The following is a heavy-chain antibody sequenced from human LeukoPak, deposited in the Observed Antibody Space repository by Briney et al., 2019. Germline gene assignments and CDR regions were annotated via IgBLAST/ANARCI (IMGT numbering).Heavy chain of an antibody. Sequence: GGSLRLSCAASGFTFSSYAMSWVRQAPGKGLDWVAVISNDGSKKYYADSVKGRFTISRDNSKNTLSLQVSSLRTEDTAVYYCAEDRYSYAFEYSDSWGQGTLVTVSS. J-gene: IGHJ4*02. V-gene: IGHV3-30*18. CDR1: GFTFSSYA. CDR3: AEDRYSYAFEYSDS. CDR2: ISNDGSKK. D-gene: IGHD5-18*01.